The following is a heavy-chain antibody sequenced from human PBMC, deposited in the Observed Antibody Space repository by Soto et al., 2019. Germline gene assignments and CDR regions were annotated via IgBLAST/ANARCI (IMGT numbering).Heavy chain of an antibody. CDR3: TTGVSVAGANY. Sequence: EVQLVESGGDLVEPGGSLRLSCAASGFTFNEAWMSWVRQTPGKGLEWVGHIKSKTNGGTTDYAAPVKGKFTISRDDSKNTLFRLMNSLKTEDTAVYYCTTGVSVAGANYWGQGTLVTVSS. D-gene: IGHD6-19*01. CDR1: GFTFNEAW. V-gene: IGHV3-15*01. CDR2: IKSKTNGGTT. J-gene: IGHJ4*01.